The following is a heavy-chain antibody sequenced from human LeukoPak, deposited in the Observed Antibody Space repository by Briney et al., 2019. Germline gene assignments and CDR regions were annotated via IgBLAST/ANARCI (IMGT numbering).Heavy chain of an antibody. V-gene: IGHV4-34*01. J-gene: IGHJ4*02. D-gene: IGHD3-10*01. Sequence: SETLSLTCAVYGGSFSGYYWSWIRQPPGKGLEWIGEINHSGSTNYNPSLKSRVTISVDTSKNQFSLKLSSVTAADTAVYYCATDIDYYGSGTYYKRRWGQGTLVTVSS. CDR3: ATDIDYYGSGTYYKRR. CDR1: GGSFSGYY. CDR2: INHSGST.